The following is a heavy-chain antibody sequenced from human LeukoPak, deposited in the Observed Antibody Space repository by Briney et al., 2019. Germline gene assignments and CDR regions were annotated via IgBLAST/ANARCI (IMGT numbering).Heavy chain of an antibody. CDR1: GGSISSHY. V-gene: IGHV4-59*11. CDR3: ARVRSGWYRVFLDY. CDR2: IYYSGST. Sequence: SETLSLTCTVSGGSISSHYWSWIRQPPGKGLEWIGYIYYSGSTNYNPSLKSRVTISVDTSKNQFSLKLSSVTAADTAVYYCARVRSGWYRVFLDYWGQGTLVTVSS. D-gene: IGHD6-19*01. J-gene: IGHJ4*02.